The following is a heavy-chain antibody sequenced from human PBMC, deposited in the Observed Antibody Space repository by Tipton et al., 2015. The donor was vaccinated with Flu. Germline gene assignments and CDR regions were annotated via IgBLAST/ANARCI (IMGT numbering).Heavy chain of an antibody. V-gene: IGHV1-2*06. Sequence: QVQLVQSGAEVKKSGASVKVSCKASGYTFTGYYMHWVRQAPGQGLEWMGRINPNSGGTNYAQKFQGRVTMTRDTSISTAYMELSRLRSDDTAVYYCARDPLIYYYDSSGSLHGMDVWGQGTTVTVSS. CDR1: GYTFTGYY. D-gene: IGHD3-22*01. J-gene: IGHJ6*02. CDR3: ARDPLIYYYDSSGSLHGMDV. CDR2: INPNSGGT.